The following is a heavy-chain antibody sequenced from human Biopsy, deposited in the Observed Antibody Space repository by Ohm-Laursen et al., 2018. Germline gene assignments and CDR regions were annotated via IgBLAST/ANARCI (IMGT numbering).Heavy chain of an antibody. V-gene: IGHV4-34*08. D-gene: IGHD2-15*01. CDR2: INQSGRT. CDR3: GNEVHGRDY. CDR1: GKTFSDYY. Sequence: SDTLSLTCAVYGKTFSDYYWSWIRQPPGKGLDWIGQINQSGRTNYNPSLKSRVNISADKSNNQFSLKLTSVTSADTAVYFCGNEVHGRDYWGLGALVTVSS. J-gene: IGHJ4*02.